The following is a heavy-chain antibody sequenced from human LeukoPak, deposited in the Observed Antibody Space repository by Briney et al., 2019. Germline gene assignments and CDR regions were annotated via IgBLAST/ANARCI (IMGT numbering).Heavy chain of an antibody. J-gene: IGHJ4*02. V-gene: IGHV3-30*03. CDR3: AVTFGYSSGWYYFDY. Sequence: GGSLRLSCAASGFTFSRYGMHWVRQAPGKGLEWVAVISYDGSNKYYADSMKGRFTISRDNSKNTLYLQMNSLRAEDTAVYYCAVTFGYSSGWYYFDYWGQGTLVTVSS. CDR1: GFTFSRYG. D-gene: IGHD6-19*01. CDR2: ISYDGSNK.